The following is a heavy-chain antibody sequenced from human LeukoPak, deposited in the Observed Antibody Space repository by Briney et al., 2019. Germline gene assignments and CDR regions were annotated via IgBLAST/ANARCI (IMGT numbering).Heavy chain of an antibody. CDR3: AKVGLQLGLSYFDY. Sequence: PGGSLRLSCAASGFTFSSYGMHWVRQAPGKGLEWVAVISYDGSNKYYADSVKGRFTISRDNSKNTLYLQMNSLRAEDTAVYYCAKVGLQLGLSYFDYWGQGTLVTVSS. V-gene: IGHV3-30*18. D-gene: IGHD5-18*01. J-gene: IGHJ4*02. CDR1: GFTFSSYG. CDR2: ISYDGSNK.